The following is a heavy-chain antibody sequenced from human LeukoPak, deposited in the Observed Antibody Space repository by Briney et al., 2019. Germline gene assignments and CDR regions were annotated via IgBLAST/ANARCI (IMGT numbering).Heavy chain of an antibody. D-gene: IGHD6-6*01. CDR1: GFTFSSYS. CDR3: AKVGLEYSSSFLVIRRDELLAEYYFDY. Sequence: GGSLRLSCAASGFTFSSYSMNWVRQAPGKGLEWVSYISSSSSTIYYADSVKGRFTISRDNAKNSLYLQMNSLRAEDTAVYYCAKVGLEYSSSFLVIRRDELLAEYYFDYWGQGTLVTVSS. CDR2: ISSSSSTI. V-gene: IGHV3-48*01. J-gene: IGHJ4*02.